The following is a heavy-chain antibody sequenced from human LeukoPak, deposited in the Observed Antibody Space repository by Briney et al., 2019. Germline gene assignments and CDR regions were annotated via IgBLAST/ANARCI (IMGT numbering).Heavy chain of an antibody. Sequence: GGSLRLSCAASGNYWMHWVRQAPGKGLVWVSHINSDGSWTSYADSVKGRFTISEDNAKNTVYLQMNSLRAEDTAVYYCVSFYETYWGRGTLVTVSS. D-gene: IGHD2/OR15-2a*01. CDR1: GNYW. CDR2: INSDGSWT. V-gene: IGHV3-74*01. CDR3: VSFYETY. J-gene: IGHJ4*02.